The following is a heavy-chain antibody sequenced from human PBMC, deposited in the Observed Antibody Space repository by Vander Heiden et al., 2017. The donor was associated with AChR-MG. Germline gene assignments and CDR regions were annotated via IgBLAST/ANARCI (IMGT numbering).Heavy chain of an antibody. J-gene: IGHJ2*01. CDR2: IYPDDSDT. V-gene: IGHV5-51*01. D-gene: IGHD6-13*01. Sequence: EVQLSQSGAEVKKPGESLKISCKASGYSSTTCWVGWVRQMPGKGLEWMEIIYPDDSDTRYSPSFQGQVTISADKSITTAYRQWSSLKASDTAMYYCARLRGRIAAAGTERYFDLWGRGTLVTVSS. CDR3: ARLRGRIAAAGTERYFDL. CDR1: GYSSTTCW.